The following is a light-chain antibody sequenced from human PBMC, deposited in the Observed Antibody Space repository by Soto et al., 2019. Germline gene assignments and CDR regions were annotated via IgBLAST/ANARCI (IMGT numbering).Light chain of an antibody. J-gene: IGLJ2*01. CDR1: SSDVGSYNL. CDR3: CSYAGSSTPQVV. CDR2: EGS. Sequence: QSALTQPASVSGSPGQSITISCTGTSSDVGSYNLVSWYQQHPGKAPKLMIYEGSKRPSGVSNPFSGSKSGNTASLTISGLQAEDEADYYCCSYAGSSTPQVVFGGGTKLTVL. V-gene: IGLV2-23*01.